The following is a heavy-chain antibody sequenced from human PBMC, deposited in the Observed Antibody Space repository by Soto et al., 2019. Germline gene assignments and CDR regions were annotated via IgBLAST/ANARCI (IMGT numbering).Heavy chain of an antibody. CDR2: INPSGGST. J-gene: IGHJ6*02. D-gene: IGHD6-13*01. V-gene: IGHV1-46*01. Sequence: ASVKVSCKASGYTFTSYYMHWVRQAPGQGLEWMGIINPSGGSTSYAQKFQGRVTMTRDTSTSTVYMELSSLRSEDTAVYYCARESWYQYNLRGGYYYGMDVWGQGTTVTVSS. CDR3: ARESWYQYNLRGGYYYGMDV. CDR1: GYTFTSYY.